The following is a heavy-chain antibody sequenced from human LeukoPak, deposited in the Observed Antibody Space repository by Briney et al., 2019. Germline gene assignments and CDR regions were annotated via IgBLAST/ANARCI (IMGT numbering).Heavy chain of an antibody. V-gene: IGHV3-23*01. CDR2: ISGSGGST. J-gene: IGHJ6*02. CDR1: GFTFSSYA. Sequence: GGSLRLSCAASGFTFSSYAMSWVRQAPGKGLEWVSAISGSGGSTYYADSVKGRFTISRDNSKHTLYLQMNSLRAEDTAVYYCEKVTLPAANFYYFGMDVWGQGTTVIVSS. D-gene: IGHD2-2*01. CDR3: EKVTLPAANFYYFGMDV.